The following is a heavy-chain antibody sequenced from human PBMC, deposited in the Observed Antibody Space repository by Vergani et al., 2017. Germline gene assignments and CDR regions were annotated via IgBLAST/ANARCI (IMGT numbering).Heavy chain of an antibody. V-gene: IGHV3-21*02. CDR3: AKGASDQLLANDAFDI. J-gene: IGHJ3*02. D-gene: IGHD2-2*01. Sequence: EVQLVESGGGLVKPGGSLRLSCAASGFMFSAYNMNWVRQAPGKGLEWVSSISSSSSYIYYADSVKGRFTISRDNAKNSLYLQMNSLRAEDTALYYCAKGASDQLLANDAFDIWGQGTMVTVSS. CDR1: GFMFSAYN. CDR2: ISSSSSYI.